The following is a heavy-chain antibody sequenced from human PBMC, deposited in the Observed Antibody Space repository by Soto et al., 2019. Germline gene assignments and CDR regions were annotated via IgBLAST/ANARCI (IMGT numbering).Heavy chain of an antibody. CDR1: GGSISSSNW. CDR3: ARASGSYYYSMDV. CDR2: IYHSGST. Sequence: QVQLQESGPGLVKPSGTLSLTCAVSGGSISSSNWWSWVRQPPGKGLEWIGEIYHSGSTNYNPSLKSRVTISVDKSKTQFSLKLRSVTAAATAVYYCARASGSYYYSMDVCGQGTTVTVSS. J-gene: IGHJ6*02. D-gene: IGHD1-26*01. V-gene: IGHV4-4*02.